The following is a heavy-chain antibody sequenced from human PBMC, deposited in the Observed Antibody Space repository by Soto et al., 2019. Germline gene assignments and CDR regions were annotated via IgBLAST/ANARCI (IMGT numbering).Heavy chain of an antibody. V-gene: IGHV4-61*01. CDR1: GGSVSSGRFY. D-gene: IGHD6-19*01. Sequence: QVQLQESGPGLVKPSETLSLTCTVSGGSVSSGRFYWSWIRQPPGKGLEWIGYIYYSGSTKYNPPLRSRVTISVDTSKNQCSLQLTSGTAADTAVYYCARSGSGSGWLGGQGTLVTVSS. CDR3: ARSGSGSGWL. CDR2: IYYSGST. J-gene: IGHJ4*02.